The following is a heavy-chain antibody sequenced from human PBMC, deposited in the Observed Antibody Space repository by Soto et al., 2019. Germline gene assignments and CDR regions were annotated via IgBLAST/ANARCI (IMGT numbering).Heavy chain of an antibody. J-gene: IGHJ6*03. D-gene: IGHD3-3*01. CDR2: TSAYNGNT. Sequence: ASVKVSCKASGYTFTSYGISWVRQAPGQGLEWMGWTSAYNGNTNYAQKVQGRVIMTTDTSTSTAYMELRSLRSDDTAVYYCAGINTYYDFWSGSPREYMDVWGKGTTVTVSS. V-gene: IGHV1-18*01. CDR3: AGINTYYDFWSGSPREYMDV. CDR1: GYTFTSYG.